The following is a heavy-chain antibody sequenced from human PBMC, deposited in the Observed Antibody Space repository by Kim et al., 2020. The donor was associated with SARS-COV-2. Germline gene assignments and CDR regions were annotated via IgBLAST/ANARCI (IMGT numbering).Heavy chain of an antibody. D-gene: IGHD3-16*01. CDR1: GFTLSNYW. V-gene: IGHV3-7*01. CDR2: INQIGNET. CDR3: ARDWGGEADF. J-gene: IGHJ4*02. Sequence: GGSLRLSCAASGFTLSNYWMTWVRQTPGKGLEWVANINQIGNETYYLASVKGRFTISRDSARNSLFLQMNSLRADDTAVYHCARDWGGEADFWGQGTLVTVSS.